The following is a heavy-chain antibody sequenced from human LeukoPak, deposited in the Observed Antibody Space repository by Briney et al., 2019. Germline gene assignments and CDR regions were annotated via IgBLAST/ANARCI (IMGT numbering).Heavy chain of an antibody. Sequence: SQTLSLTCTVSGGSISSGDYYWSWLRQPPGKGLEWIGYIYYSGSTYYNPSLKSRVTISVDTSKNQFSLKLSSVTAADTAVYYCARDGLGGWFDPWGQGTLVTVSS. CDR2: IYYSGST. CDR3: ARDGLGGWFDP. J-gene: IGHJ5*02. D-gene: IGHD3-16*01. V-gene: IGHV4-30-4*08. CDR1: GGSISSGDYY.